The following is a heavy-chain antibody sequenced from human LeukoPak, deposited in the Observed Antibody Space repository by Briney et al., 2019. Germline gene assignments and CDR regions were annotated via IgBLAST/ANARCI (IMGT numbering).Heavy chain of an antibody. D-gene: IGHD2-8*01. CDR1: GFTFSSYS. Sequence: SGGSLRLSCAASGFTFSSYSMNWVCQPPGKGLEWIAEINHRGSTHYNPSLKSRVNISADTSKSQFSLNLDSVTAADTAVYYCARSWAGMYYPFYYFDYWGQGSLVTVSS. V-gene: IGHV4-34*08. J-gene: IGHJ4*02. CDR2: INHRGST. CDR3: ARSWAGMYYPFYYFDY.